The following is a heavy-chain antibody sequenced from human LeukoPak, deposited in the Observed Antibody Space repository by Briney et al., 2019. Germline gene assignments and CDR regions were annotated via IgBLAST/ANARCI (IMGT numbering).Heavy chain of an antibody. Sequence: ASVKVSCEVSGYTLTELSMHWVRQAPGKGLEWMGGFDPEDGETIYAQKFQGRVTMTEDTSTDTAYMELSSLRSEDTAVYYCATGSEGLAYCGGDCSRSSGAFDIWGQGTMVTVSS. V-gene: IGHV1-24*01. CDR2: FDPEDGET. J-gene: IGHJ3*02. D-gene: IGHD2-21*02. CDR1: GYTLTELS. CDR3: ATGSEGLAYCGGDCSRSSGAFDI.